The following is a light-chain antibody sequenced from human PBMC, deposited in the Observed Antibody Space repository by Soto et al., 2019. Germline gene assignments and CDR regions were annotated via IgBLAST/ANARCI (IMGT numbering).Light chain of an antibody. CDR2: GAS. CDR1: QRVSSSY. Sequence: ENVLTQSPGTLSLSPGERATLSCRASQRVSSSYLAWYQQKPGQAPRPLMYGASSRATGIPDRFSGSGSGSGTDFTLTISRLEPEDFAVYYCQQYGSSPNTFGGGTKVDIK. V-gene: IGKV3-20*01. J-gene: IGKJ4*01. CDR3: QQYGSSPNT.